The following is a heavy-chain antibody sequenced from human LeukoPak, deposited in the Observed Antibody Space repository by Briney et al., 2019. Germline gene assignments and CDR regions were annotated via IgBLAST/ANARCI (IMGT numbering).Heavy chain of an antibody. V-gene: IGHV4-34*01. CDR2: INHSRST. D-gene: IGHD3-9*01. Sequence: KSSETLSLTCAVYGGSFSVYYWSWIRQPPGKGLEWIGQINHSRSTNHNPSLKSPVTKSVDKSKNQFSPNMIRVTGALTTVYYCARRIWYHDILTAYNIWGRGTPVTVSS. CDR1: GGSFSVYY. CDR3: ARRIWYHDILTAYNI. J-gene: IGHJ4*02.